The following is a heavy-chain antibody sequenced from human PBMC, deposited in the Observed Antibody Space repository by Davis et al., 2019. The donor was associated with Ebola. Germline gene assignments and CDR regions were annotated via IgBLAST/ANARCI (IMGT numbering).Heavy chain of an antibody. CDR1: GGSFSGYY. V-gene: IGHV4-34*01. CDR2: INHSGST. CDR3: ARVGGTGNSDLEAFDS. J-gene: IGHJ4*02. Sequence: SETLSLTCAVYGGSFSGYYWSWIRQPPGKGLEWIGEINHSGSTNYNPSLKTRVTISGDTSKNRLTLRLTSVTAADTAVYYCARVGGTGNSDLEAFDSWGQGTLVTVSS. D-gene: IGHD2-8*02.